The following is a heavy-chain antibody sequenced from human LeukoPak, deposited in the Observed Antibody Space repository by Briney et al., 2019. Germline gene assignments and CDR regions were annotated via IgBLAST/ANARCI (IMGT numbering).Heavy chain of an antibody. CDR2: INPNSGTA. CDR3: ARGMYGLDV. J-gene: IGHJ6*02. Sequence: ASVKVSCKASGYTFTGYYIHWVRQAPGQGLEWMGWINPNSGTANYARKFQGRVTMTRDTSITTAYMEVSRLRFDDTAVYYCARGMYGLDVWGQGTTVTVSS. CDR1: GYTFTGYY. V-gene: IGHV1-2*02.